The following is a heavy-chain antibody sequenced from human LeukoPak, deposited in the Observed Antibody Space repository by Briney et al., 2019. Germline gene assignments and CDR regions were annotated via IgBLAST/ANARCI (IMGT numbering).Heavy chain of an antibody. V-gene: IGHV3-30*02. Sequence: GGSLRLSCAASGFTFSSYGMHWVRQAPGKVLEWVAYIRYDGSNKYYADSVKGRFTISRDISKNTLYLQMNSLSAEDTAVYYCAKDRVFELWFEEASPYYFDYWGQGTLVTVSS. CDR2: IRYDGSNK. CDR1: GFTFSSYG. D-gene: IGHD3-10*01. CDR3: AKDRVFELWFEEASPYYFDY. J-gene: IGHJ4*02.